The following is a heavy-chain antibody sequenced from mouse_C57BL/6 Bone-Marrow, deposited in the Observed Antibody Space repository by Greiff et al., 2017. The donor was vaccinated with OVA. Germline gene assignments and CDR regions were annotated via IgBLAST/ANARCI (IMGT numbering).Heavy chain of an antibody. CDR3: ERPLYYYGSSLWYVDV. V-gene: IGHV1-81*01. Sequence: QVQLQQSGAELARPGASVKLSCKASGYTFTSYGISWVKQRTGQGLEWIGEIYPRSGNTYYNEKFKGKATLTADKSSSTAYMELRSLTSEDSAVYFCERPLYYYGSSLWYVDVWGTGTTVTVSS. CDR1: GYTFTSYG. J-gene: IGHJ1*03. D-gene: IGHD1-1*01. CDR2: IYPRSGNT.